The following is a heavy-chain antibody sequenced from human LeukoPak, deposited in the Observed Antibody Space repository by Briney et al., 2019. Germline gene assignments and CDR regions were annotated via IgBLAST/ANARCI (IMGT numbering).Heavy chain of an antibody. CDR1: GFTFSNAW. CDR3: TTVGSGSYYLYYYYMGV. CDR2: IKSKTDGGTT. D-gene: IGHD3-10*01. Sequence: GGSLRLSCAAAGFTFSNAWMSWVRQAPGKGLEWVGRIKSKTDGGTTDYAAPVKGRFTISRDDSKNTLCLQMNSLKTEDTAVYYCTTVGSGSYYLYYYYMGVWGKGTTVTVSS. V-gene: IGHV3-15*01. J-gene: IGHJ6*03.